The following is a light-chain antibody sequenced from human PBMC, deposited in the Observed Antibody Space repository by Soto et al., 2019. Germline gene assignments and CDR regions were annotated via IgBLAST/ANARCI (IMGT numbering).Light chain of an antibody. J-gene: IGKJ1*01. CDR3: QQYNLWPPET. CDR1: QSVSTD. V-gene: IGKV3-15*01. CDR2: GAS. Sequence: EIVMTQSPATLSVSLGGIATLSFRGSQSVSTDLDWYQQRPCQAPSLLIFGASTRATGIPARFTGSGSGTEFILNISSLQSEDSAVYYCQQYNLWPPETFGQGTKVDIK.